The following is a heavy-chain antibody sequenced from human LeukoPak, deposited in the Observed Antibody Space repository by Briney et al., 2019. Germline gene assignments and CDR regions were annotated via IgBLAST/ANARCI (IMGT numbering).Heavy chain of an antibody. Sequence: GESLKISCKAFGYSFTTSWIGWARQMPGKGLEWMGIIYPGDSDIRYSPSFQGQVTISADKSISTAYLQWSSLKASDTAMYYCARHPCGGDCYTSPWIDYWGQGTLVTVSS. V-gene: IGHV5-51*01. D-gene: IGHD2-21*02. CDR1: GYSFTTSW. CDR2: IYPGDSDI. CDR3: ARHPCGGDCYTSPWIDY. J-gene: IGHJ4*02.